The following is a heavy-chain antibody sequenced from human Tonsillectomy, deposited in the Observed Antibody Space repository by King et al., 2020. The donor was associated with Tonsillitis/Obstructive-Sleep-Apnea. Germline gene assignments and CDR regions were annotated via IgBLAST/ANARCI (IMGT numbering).Heavy chain of an antibody. CDR1: GYTFTSYA. D-gene: IGHD2-15*01. CDR3: ARGYCSGGSCYSFLNWFDP. Sequence: VQLVESGSELKKPGASVKVFCKASGYTFTSYAMNWVRQAPGQGLEWMGWINTNTGNPTYAQGFTGRFVFSLDTSVCTAYLQISSLKAEDTAVYYCARGYCSGGSCYSFLNWFDPWGQGTLVTVSS. V-gene: IGHV7-4-1*02. J-gene: IGHJ5*02. CDR2: INTNTGNP.